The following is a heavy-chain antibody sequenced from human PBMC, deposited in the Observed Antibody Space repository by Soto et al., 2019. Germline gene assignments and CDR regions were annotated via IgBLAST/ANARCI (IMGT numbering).Heavy chain of an antibody. Sequence: QVQLVESGGGVVQPGRSLRLSCVASGFTFSDFAMHWVRQAPGKGLEWVAVISYDGSDKYYPRSVRGRFTISRDNSNNTVYLQINNVTAEDTAVYYCARAVVNAIRDLIDYWGQGTPVTVSS. J-gene: IGHJ4*02. CDR1: GFTFSDFA. V-gene: IGHV3-30-3*01. D-gene: IGHD2-21*01. CDR2: ISYDGSDK. CDR3: ARAVVNAIRDLIDY.